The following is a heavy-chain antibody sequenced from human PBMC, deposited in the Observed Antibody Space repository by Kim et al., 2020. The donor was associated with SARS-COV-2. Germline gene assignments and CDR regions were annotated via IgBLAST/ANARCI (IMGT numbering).Heavy chain of an antibody. CDR2: SES. J-gene: IGHJ4*02. D-gene: IGHD4-4*01. Sequence: SESSYGPSFQGQVSISADKSISTAYLQWSSLKASDTAMYYCARRNGNYFDYWGQGTLVTVSS. CDR3: ARRNGNYFDY. V-gene: IGHV5-51*01.